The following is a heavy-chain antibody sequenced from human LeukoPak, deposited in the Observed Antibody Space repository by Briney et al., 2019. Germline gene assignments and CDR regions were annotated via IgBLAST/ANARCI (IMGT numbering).Heavy chain of an antibody. V-gene: IGHV1-2*02. CDR3: VRGSYGYD. D-gene: IGHD1-26*01. CDR2: INPNPNSGGT. J-gene: IGHJ4*02. Sequence: ASVKVSCKASGYTFTDYYMHWVRQAPGQGLEWVGWINPNPNSGGTNYAQKFQGRVTMTRDTSIKTAYMELSSLRSDDTAVYYCVRGSYGYDWGQGTLVTVSS. CDR1: GYTFTDYY.